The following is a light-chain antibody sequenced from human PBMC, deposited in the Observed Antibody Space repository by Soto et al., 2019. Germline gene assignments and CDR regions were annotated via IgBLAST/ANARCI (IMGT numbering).Light chain of an antibody. CDR2: AVS. CDR1: QGISSY. V-gene: IGKV1-9*01. CDR3: QQLDSYPSFT. J-gene: IGKJ4*01. Sequence: DIQLTQSPSFLSASVGSRVTITCRASQGISSYLAWYQQKPGKAPKRLIYAVSTLQSGVPSRFSGSGSGTEFTLTISSLQPEDFATYYCQQLDSYPSFTFGGGTKVEIK.